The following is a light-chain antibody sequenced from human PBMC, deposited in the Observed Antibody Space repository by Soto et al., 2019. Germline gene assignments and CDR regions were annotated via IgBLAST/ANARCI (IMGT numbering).Light chain of an antibody. Sequence: QSVLTQPPSASATPGQRVTISCSGSSSNIARRSVYWYQQLPGTAPKLLMYSSDLRPSGVPDRFSGSKSGTTASLAISGVQSEDEADYYCSTCEDSLNCWVCGGGTQLTVL. CDR3: STCEDSLNCWV. J-gene: IGLJ3*02. CDR2: SSD. CDR1: SSNIARRS. V-gene: IGLV1-44*01.